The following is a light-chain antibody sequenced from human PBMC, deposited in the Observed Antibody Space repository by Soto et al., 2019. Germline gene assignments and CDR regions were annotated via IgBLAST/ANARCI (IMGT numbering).Light chain of an antibody. CDR2: SNN. J-gene: IGLJ1*01. CDR3: VSWDDSLSGLV. Sequence: QSVLAQPPSESGTPGQRVTISCSGRSANVGNNYVCWYQQLPGAAPKLLIYSNNQRPSGVPDRFSGSKSGTSASLAISGLRSEDEGDYYRVSWDDSLSGLVFGTGTKVTVL. V-gene: IGLV1-47*02. CDR1: SANVGNNY.